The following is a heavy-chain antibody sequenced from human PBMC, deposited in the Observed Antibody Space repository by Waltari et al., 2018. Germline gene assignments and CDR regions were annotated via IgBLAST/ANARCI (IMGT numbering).Heavy chain of an antibody. CDR3: ARERKGGYFDY. D-gene: IGHD3-22*01. V-gene: IGHV1-46*01. CDR2: IRPSGDST. J-gene: IGHJ4*02. Sequence: FTHWMPQAPWKGLKWMGLIRPSGDSTNYAQKCRGRVSMTRDTSTSTVYMELGSLTYEDTAVYYCARERKGGYFDYWGQGTPVTVSS. CDR1: F.